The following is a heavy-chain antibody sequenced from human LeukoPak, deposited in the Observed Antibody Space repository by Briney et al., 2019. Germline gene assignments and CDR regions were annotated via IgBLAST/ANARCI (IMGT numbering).Heavy chain of an antibody. CDR1: GYTFTNYW. CDR2: IYPGDSDT. D-gene: IGHD2-21*02. V-gene: IGHV5-51*01. Sequence: GESLKISCKGSGYTFTNYWIGWVRQVPGKGLEWMGSIYPGDSDTRYSPSFRGQVTISADKSINTAYLHWSSLQASDTAMYYCARLGPLAYCGGDCYPDAFEIWGQGTMVTVSS. J-gene: IGHJ3*02. CDR3: ARLGPLAYCGGDCYPDAFEI.